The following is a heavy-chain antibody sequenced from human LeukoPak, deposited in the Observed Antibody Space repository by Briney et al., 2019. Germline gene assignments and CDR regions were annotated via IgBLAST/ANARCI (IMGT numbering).Heavy chain of an antibody. Sequence: GGSLRLSCAASGFTFSSYGMHWVRQAPGKGLEWVADIKQDGSEKYYVHSVKGRFTISRQNAKNSLFLQMNSLRAEDTAVYYCARHRSGGSQDDAFDIWGQGTMVTVSS. CDR2: IKQDGSEK. J-gene: IGHJ3*02. V-gene: IGHV3-7*01. CDR1: GFTFSSYG. CDR3: ARHRSGGSQDDAFDI. D-gene: IGHD2-15*01.